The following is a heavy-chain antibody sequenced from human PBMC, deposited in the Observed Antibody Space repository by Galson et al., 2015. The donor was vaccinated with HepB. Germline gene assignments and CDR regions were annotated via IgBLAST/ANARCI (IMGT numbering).Heavy chain of an antibody. Sequence: SVKVSCKASGGTFNNYAINWVRQAPGHGLEWMGGVIPLFGSANYAQKFQGSVTITADEATSTAFMELSGLRSDDTAVYYCARVSRAIFRLYDAFEIWGQETLVTVSS. CDR1: GGTFNNYA. J-gene: IGHJ3*02. V-gene: IGHV1-69*13. D-gene: IGHD2/OR15-2a*01. CDR3: ARVSRAIFRLYDAFEI. CDR2: VIPLFGSA.